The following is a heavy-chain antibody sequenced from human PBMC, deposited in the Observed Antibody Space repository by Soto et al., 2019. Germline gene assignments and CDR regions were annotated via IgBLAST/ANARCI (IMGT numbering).Heavy chain of an antibody. J-gene: IGHJ4*02. D-gene: IGHD1-26*01. CDR2: VIPMYDSV. V-gene: IGHV1-69*06. CDR3: ASWRSYSGSYCFDY. Sequence: QVQLVQSGAEVQKPGSSVKVSCEASGGTFNTYTINWVRQAPGRGLEWMGQVIPMYDSVNYAESFQCRVTITADKSTNIAYMELSSLRSEDTALYFWASWRSYSGSYCFDYWGQGTLVIVSS. CDR1: GGTFNTYT.